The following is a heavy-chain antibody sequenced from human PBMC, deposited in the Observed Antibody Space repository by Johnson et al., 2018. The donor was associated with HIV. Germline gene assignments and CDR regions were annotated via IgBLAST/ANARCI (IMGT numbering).Heavy chain of an antibody. CDR1: GFTVSTNY. V-gene: IGHV3-66*01. Sequence: VQLVESGGGLVKPGGSLRLSCAASGFTVSTNYMSWIRQAPGKGLELVSVIYSGDTTYYAGSVKGRFTISRDNSKNTLYLQMNSLRVDDTAIYYCARAYTYGAFDIWGQGTMVTVSS. CDR3: ARAYTYGAFDI. D-gene: IGHD5-18*01. J-gene: IGHJ3*02. CDR2: IYSGDTT.